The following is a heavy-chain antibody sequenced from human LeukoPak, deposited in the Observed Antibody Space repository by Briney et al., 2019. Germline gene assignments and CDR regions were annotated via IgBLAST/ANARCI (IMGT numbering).Heavy chain of an antibody. CDR3: ARHGGYSYGRSYYYGMDV. V-gene: IGHV4-59*08. CDR1: GGSISSYY. Sequence: SETLSLTCTVSGGSISSYYWSWIRQPPGKGLEWIGYIYYSGSTNYNPSLKSRVTISVDTSKNQSSLKLSSVTAADTAVYYCARHGGYSYGRSYYYGMDVWGQGTTVTVSS. J-gene: IGHJ6*02. D-gene: IGHD5-18*01. CDR2: IYYSGST.